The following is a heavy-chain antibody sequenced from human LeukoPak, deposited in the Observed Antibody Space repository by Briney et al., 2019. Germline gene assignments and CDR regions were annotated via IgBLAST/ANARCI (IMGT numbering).Heavy chain of an antibody. V-gene: IGHV1-69*13. CDR1: GGTFSSYA. D-gene: IGHD5-24*01. Sequence: ASVNVSCKASGGTFSSYAISWVRQAPGQGLEWMGGIIPIFGTANYAQKFQGRVTITADESTSTAYMELSSLRSEDTAVYYCARGSRRDGYNTLCDYWGLGTLVAVSS. J-gene: IGHJ4*02. CDR3: ARGSRRDGYNTLCDY. CDR2: IIPIFGTA.